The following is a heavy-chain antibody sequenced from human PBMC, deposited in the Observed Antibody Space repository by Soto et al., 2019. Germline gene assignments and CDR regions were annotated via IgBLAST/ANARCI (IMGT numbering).Heavy chain of an antibody. CDR1: GGTLSDYA. V-gene: IGHV1-69*01. D-gene: IGHD3-10*01. Sequence: QVQLVQSGAEVKPPGSSVKVSCKASGGTLSDYAISWVRQAPGQGLEWMGGIMPTVDSANYAQNFQGRLTISADESTSTANLELSSRRSDDTAVYYCAVAAVREIMAQESSGMAVWGQGTTVIVSS. CDR2: IMPTVDSA. J-gene: IGHJ6*02. CDR3: AVAAVREIMAQESSGMAV.